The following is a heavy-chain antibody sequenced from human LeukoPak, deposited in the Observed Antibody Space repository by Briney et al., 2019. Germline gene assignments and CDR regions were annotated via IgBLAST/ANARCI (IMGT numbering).Heavy chain of an antibody. D-gene: IGHD3-22*01. Sequence: GGSLRLSCTTSGFNFRAYWMGWVRQAPGKGLEWVSSISYSSSYKYYVDSVKGRFTISRDNAKKSLYLQMNSLRAEDTAIYYCARAPVIVMHDWYFDLWGRGTLVTVSS. CDR2: ISYSSSYK. J-gene: IGHJ2*01. CDR1: GFNFRAYW. V-gene: IGHV3-21*01. CDR3: ARAPVIVMHDWYFDL.